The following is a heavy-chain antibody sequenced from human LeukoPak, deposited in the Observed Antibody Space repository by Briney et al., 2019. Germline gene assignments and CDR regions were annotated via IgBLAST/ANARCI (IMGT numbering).Heavy chain of an antibody. Sequence: GGSLRLSCAASGFTFSTYGMHWVRQAPGKGLEWVSFIRYVGINKYYADSVKGRFTISRDNSKSTLYLQMDSLRAEDTAVYYCAKDTLRSAEGYFWGQGILVTVSS. D-gene: IGHD3-22*01. J-gene: IGHJ4*02. V-gene: IGHV3-30*02. CDR1: GFTFSTYG. CDR2: IRYVGINK. CDR3: AKDTLRSAEGYF.